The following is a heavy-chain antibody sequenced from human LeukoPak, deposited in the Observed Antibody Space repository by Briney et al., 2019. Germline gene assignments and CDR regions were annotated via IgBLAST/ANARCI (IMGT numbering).Heavy chain of an antibody. CDR1: GFTFRSYE. J-gene: IGHJ3*02. Sequence: GGPLRLSCAASGFTFRSYEMNWVRQAPGKGLEWLSYISTSGAAIYYADSVKGRFTISRDNAKSSLDLRMDSLRVEDTAVYYCAREGYGDYDTDAFDIWGQGTMVTVSS. CDR3: AREGYGDYDTDAFDI. D-gene: IGHD4-17*01. CDR2: ISTSGAAI. V-gene: IGHV3-48*03.